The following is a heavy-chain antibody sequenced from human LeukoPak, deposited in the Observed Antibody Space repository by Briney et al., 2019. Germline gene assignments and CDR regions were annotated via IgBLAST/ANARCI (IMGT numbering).Heavy chain of an antibody. J-gene: IGHJ3*02. Sequence: GGSLRLSCAASGFTFDDYAMHWVRQAPGKGLEWVSGISWNSGSIGYADSVKGRFTISRDNAKNSLYLQMNSLRAEDTAVYYCARECRVVPAAISLASDAFDIWGQGTMVTVSS. CDR3: ARECRVVPAAISLASDAFDI. CDR1: GFTFDDYA. CDR2: ISWNSGSI. V-gene: IGHV3-9*01. D-gene: IGHD2-2*01.